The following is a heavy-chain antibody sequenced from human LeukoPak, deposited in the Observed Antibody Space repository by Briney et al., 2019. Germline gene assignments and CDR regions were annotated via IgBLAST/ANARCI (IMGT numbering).Heavy chain of an antibody. D-gene: IGHD3-22*01. CDR3: ARDRDYYDISGYDY. Sequence: PSETLSLTCTVSGGSISSYYWSWIRQSAEKGLEWIGRIYRSGSTNYNPSLKSRVTMSVDTSKNQFSLKLSSVTAADTAVYYCARDRDYYDISGYDYWGQGTPVTVSS. CDR1: GGSISSYY. V-gene: IGHV4-4*07. CDR2: IYRSGST. J-gene: IGHJ4*02.